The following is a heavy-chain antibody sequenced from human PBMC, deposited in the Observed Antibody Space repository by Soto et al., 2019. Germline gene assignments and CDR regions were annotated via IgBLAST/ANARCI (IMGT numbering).Heavy chain of an antibody. CDR1: GFTFSSYA. J-gene: IGHJ4*02. D-gene: IGHD6-19*01. CDR2: ISGSGGST. Sequence: GGSLRLSCAASGFTFSSYAMSWVRQAPGKGLEWVSAISGSGGSTYYADSVKGRFTISRDNSKNTLYLQMNSLRAEDTAVYYCAKGDSSGYLPYYFDYWGQGTLVTVSS. V-gene: IGHV3-23*01. CDR3: AKGDSSGYLPYYFDY.